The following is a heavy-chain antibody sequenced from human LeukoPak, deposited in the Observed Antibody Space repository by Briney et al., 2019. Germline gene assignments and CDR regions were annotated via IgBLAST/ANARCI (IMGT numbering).Heavy chain of an antibody. Sequence: RRSLRLSCAASGFTFRSYGMHWVRQAPGKGLQWVAVIWYDGSNKNYADSVKGRFTISRDNSKNTLSLQMNSLRAEDTAVYYCARELPPLEKYYFDYWGQGTLVTVSS. V-gene: IGHV3-33*01. D-gene: IGHD3-3*01. CDR3: ARELPPLEKYYFDY. J-gene: IGHJ4*02. CDR2: IWYDGSNK. CDR1: GFTFRSYG.